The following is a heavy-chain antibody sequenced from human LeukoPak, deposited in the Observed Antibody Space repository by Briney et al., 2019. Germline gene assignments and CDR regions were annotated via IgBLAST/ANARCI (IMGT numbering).Heavy chain of an antibody. D-gene: IGHD3-22*01. CDR2: INHSGST. J-gene: IGHJ4*02. Sequence: SETLSLTCAVYGGSFSGYYWSWIRQPPGKGLEWIGEINHSGSTNYNPSLKSQVTISVDTSKNQFSLKLSSVTAAETAVYYCARDDDSSGHYFDYWGQGTLVTVSS. CDR3: ARDDDSSGHYFDY. V-gene: IGHV4-34*01. CDR1: GGSFSGYY.